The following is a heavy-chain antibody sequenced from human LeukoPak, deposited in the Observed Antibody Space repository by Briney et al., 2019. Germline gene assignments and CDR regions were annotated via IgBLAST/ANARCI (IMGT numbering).Heavy chain of an antibody. D-gene: IGHD3-3*01. CDR3: ARNFDFWSGYYFDY. CDR2: ISNAGSTI. V-gene: IGHV3-48*03. CDR1: GFIFSRYE. Sequence: PGGSLRLSCEASGFIFSRYEMNWVRQAPGKGLEWISYISNAGSTICYADSVKGRFTISRDNAENSLYLQMNSLRAEDTAVYYCARNFDFWSGYYFDYWGQGTLVTVSS. J-gene: IGHJ4*02.